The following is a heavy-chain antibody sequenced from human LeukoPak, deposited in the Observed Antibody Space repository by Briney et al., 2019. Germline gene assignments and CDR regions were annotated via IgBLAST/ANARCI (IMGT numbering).Heavy chain of an antibody. CDR1: AFTFSSYW. CDR2: IKQDGSEK. J-gene: IGHJ2*01. Sequence: GGSLKLSCTASAFTFSSYWMTWVRQAPGKGLEWVANIKQDGSEKYYVASVKGRFTISRDNAKNSLYLQMNSLRAEDTAVYYCARQYWYFDLWGRGTLATVSS. CDR3: ARQYWYFDL. V-gene: IGHV3-7*01.